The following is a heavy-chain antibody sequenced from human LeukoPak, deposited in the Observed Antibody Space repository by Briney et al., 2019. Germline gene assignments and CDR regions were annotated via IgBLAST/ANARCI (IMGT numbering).Heavy chain of an antibody. Sequence: SETLSLTCTVSGGSISSSSHYWGWIRQPPGKGLEWIGSIYYSGSTYYNPSLKSRVAISVDTSKNQFSLKLSSMTAADTAVYYCARSYSSGWYGRGSWFDPWGQGTLVTVSS. V-gene: IGHV4-39*01. D-gene: IGHD6-19*01. CDR3: ARSYSSGWYGRGSWFDP. CDR2: IYYSGST. J-gene: IGHJ5*02. CDR1: GGSISSSSHY.